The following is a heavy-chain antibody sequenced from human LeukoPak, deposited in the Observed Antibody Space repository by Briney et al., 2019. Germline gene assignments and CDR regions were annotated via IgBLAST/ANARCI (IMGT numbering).Heavy chain of an antibody. V-gene: IGHV3-21*01. CDR2: ISSSSSYI. D-gene: IGHD3-3*01. CDR3: AKEYYDFWSGYPHDY. CDR1: GFTFSSYS. J-gene: IGHJ4*02. Sequence: GGSLRLSCAASGFTFSSYSMNWVRQAPGKGLEWVSSISSSSSYIYCADSVKGRFTISRDNAKNSLYLQMNSLRAEDTAVYYCAKEYYDFWSGYPHDYWGQGTLVTVSS.